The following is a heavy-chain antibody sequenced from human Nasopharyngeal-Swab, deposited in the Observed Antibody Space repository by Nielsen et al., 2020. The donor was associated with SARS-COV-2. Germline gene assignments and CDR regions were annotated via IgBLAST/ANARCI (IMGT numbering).Heavy chain of an antibody. CDR3: ARRGIAVAGVD. D-gene: IGHD6-19*01. Sequence: WIRQPPGKGLEWIGAIHYSGSTYYNPSLKSRVTISIDTSRNQFSLRLSSMTAADTAMYYCARRGIAVAGVDWGQGTLVTVSS. V-gene: IGHV4-39*01. J-gene: IGHJ4*02. CDR2: IHYSGST.